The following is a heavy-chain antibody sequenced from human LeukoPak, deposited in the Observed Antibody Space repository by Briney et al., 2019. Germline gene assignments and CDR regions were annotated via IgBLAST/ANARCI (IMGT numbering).Heavy chain of an antibody. CDR3: TARDEFGELLYPFDY. CDR2: ISYDGSNK. J-gene: IGHJ4*02. D-gene: IGHD3-10*01. V-gene: IGHV3-30*03. Sequence: GGSLRLSCAASGFTFSSYGMHWVRQAPGKGLEGVAVISYDGSNKYYADSVKGRFTISRDNSKNTLYLQMNSLRAEDTAVYYCTARDEFGELLYPFDYWGQGTLVTVSS. CDR1: GFTFSSYG.